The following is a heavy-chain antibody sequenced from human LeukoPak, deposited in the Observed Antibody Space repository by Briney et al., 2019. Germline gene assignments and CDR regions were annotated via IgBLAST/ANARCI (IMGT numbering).Heavy chain of an antibody. V-gene: IGHV1-18*01. D-gene: IGHD6-19*01. CDR3: ARGNRKSSGWYSMDYYYYMDV. CDR2: ISAYNGNT. J-gene: IGHJ6*03. Sequence: ASVKVSCKASGYTFTSYGISWVRQAPGHRLEWMGWISAYNGNTNYAQKFQGRVTMTRDTSISTAYMELSRLRSDDTAVYYCARGNRKSSGWYSMDYYYYMDVWGKGTTVTVSS. CDR1: GYTFTSYG.